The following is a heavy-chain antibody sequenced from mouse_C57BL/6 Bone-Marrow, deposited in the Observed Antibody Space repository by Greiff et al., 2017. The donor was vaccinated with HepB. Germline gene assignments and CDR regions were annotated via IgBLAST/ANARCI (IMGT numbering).Heavy chain of an antibody. D-gene: IGHD2-10*01. CDR2: LDPSDSYT. V-gene: IGHV1-69*01. CDR1: GYTFTSYW. J-gene: IGHJ4*01. Sequence: VQLQQPGAELVMPGASVKLSCKASGYTFTSYWMHWVKQRPGQGLEWIGELDPSDSYTNYNQKFKGKSTLTVDKSSSTAYMQLSSLTSEDSAVYYCALLWGVDYAMDYWGQGTSVTVSS. CDR3: ALLWGVDYAMDY.